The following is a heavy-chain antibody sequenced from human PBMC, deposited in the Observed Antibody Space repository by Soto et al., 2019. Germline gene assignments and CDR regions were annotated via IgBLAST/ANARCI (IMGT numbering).Heavy chain of an antibody. CDR2: IYWDDST. CDR3: VQRGRSSDFGGENWFDP. D-gene: IGHD3-10*01. J-gene: IGHJ5*02. Sequence: QITLKESGPTLVKPTQTLTLTCTFSGFSLTTSPVAVGWIRQPPGKALEWLAIIYWDDSTHYSPSLNSRLTITKDTSKNQVALIMTNMDPVDTATYYCVQRGRSSDFGGENWFDPWGQGTLVTVSS. V-gene: IGHV2-5*02. CDR1: GFSLTTSPVA.